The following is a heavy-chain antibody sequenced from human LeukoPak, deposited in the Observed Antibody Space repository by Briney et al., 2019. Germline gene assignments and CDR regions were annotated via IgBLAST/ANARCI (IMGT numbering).Heavy chain of an antibody. D-gene: IGHD2-21*02. CDR2: ITPAGSEK. Sequence: GGSLRLSCAPSRFTFSTNWMGCVREAPGKGLEWVASITPAGSEKYYANSMKGRFTISRDNAKNSLFLQMNSLRADDTGVYFCVSGGDSGYWGQGTLVTVSS. CDR1: RFTFSTNW. J-gene: IGHJ4*02. CDR3: VSGGDSGY. V-gene: IGHV3-7*03.